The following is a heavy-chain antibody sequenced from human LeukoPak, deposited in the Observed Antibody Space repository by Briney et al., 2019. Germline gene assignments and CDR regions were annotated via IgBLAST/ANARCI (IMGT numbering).Heavy chain of an antibody. V-gene: IGHV4-38-2*02. D-gene: IGHD2/OR15-2a*01. J-gene: IGHJ3*01. CDR3: ARGFLNSAFDF. CDR1: GYSISSAYY. CDR2: FHYSGST. Sequence: PSETLSLTCSVSGYSISSAYYWGWIRQPPGKGLEWIGTFHYSGSTSYNPSLKSRVTISADSSKNQFSLKLNSVTAADTAVYYCARGFLNSAFDFWGHGTVVTVSS.